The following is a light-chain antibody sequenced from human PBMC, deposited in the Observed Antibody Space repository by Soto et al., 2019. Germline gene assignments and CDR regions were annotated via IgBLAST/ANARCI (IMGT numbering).Light chain of an antibody. CDR2: GAS. CDR3: QGLNTWPIT. CDR1: QGISSY. Sequence: IQLTQSPSSLSASVGDRVTITCRASQGISSYLAWYQQKPGKAPKLLIYGASTLEGGGPFRFRGSGSGTDFTLTISSLQPEDFATYYCQGLNTWPITFGHGKSLEIK. J-gene: IGKJ5*01. V-gene: IGKV1-9*01.